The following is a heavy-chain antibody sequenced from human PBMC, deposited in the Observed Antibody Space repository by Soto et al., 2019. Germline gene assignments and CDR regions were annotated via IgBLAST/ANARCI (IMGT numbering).Heavy chain of an antibody. CDR2: IYWDDDK. CDR1: GFSLTTSGVA. J-gene: IGHJ3*01. D-gene: IGHD3-3*01. CDR3: AHRARFGVDLGVFDF. V-gene: IGHV2-5*02. Sequence: QITLKESGPTLVKPTQTLTLTCTFSGFSLTTSGVAVGWIRQPPGKALEWLALIYWDDDKRYSPSLSSRVTITKDTSKHQVVLTMTNVDPVDTATYYCAHRARFGVDLGVFDFWGQGTMVTASS.